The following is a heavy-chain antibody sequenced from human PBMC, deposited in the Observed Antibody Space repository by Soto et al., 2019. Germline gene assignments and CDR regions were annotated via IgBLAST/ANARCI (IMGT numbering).Heavy chain of an antibody. D-gene: IGHD6-13*01. CDR1: GYTFTSYY. V-gene: IGHV1-46*01. J-gene: IGHJ5*02. Sequence: QVQLVQSGAEVKKPGASVKVSCKASGYTFTSYYMHWVRQAPGQGLEWMGIINPSGGSTSYAQKFQGRVTMTRDTSTSTVYMELSSLRSEDTAVYYCARARYRASGTAAGTRNWFDPWGQGTLVTVSS. CDR2: INPSGGST. CDR3: ARARYRASGTAAGTRNWFDP.